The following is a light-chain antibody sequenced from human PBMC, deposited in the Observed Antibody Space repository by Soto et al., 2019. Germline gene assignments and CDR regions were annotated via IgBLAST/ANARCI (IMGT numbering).Light chain of an antibody. CDR2: SAS. Sequence: IQLTQSPSSLSASVGDTVTITCRASQAVGSYFAWYQQRPGTAPKLLIYSASTLHSGVPSRFSGSGSATYFTLTISRLQPEDFATYYCQQVDSYPRTFGPGTTVEI. V-gene: IGKV1-9*01. CDR3: QQVDSYPRT. J-gene: IGKJ3*01. CDR1: QAVGSY.